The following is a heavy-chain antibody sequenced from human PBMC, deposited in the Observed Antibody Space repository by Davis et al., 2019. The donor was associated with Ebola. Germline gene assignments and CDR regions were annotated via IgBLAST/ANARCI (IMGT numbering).Heavy chain of an antibody. Sequence: AASVKVSCNASAYTFTSYGISWVRQAPGQGLEWMGWISAYNGNTNYAQKLQGRVTMTTDTSTSTAYMELRSLRTDDTTVYYCARGYGSGWYSYWGQGTLVTVSS. D-gene: IGHD6-19*01. CDR3: ARGYGSGWYSY. J-gene: IGHJ4*02. CDR2: ISAYNGNT. CDR1: AYTFTSYG. V-gene: IGHV1-18*01.